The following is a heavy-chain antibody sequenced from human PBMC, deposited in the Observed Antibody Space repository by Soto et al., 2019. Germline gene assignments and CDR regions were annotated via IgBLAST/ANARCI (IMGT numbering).Heavy chain of an antibody. CDR1: GFAFSNTW. CDR3: PTGLAFGNDFFDT. V-gene: IGHV3-15*07. Sequence: EVQLVESGGGLVKPGGSLRLSCAASGFAFSNTWMNWFRQAPGKGLEWVGRIKTKTDGETTDYAAPVKGRYTFSRDDSKNTVSLHMNALKTEDTAVYYCPTGLAFGNDFFDTWGQGTLVTVSS. CDR2: IKTKTDGETT. D-gene: IGHD3-16*01. J-gene: IGHJ4*02.